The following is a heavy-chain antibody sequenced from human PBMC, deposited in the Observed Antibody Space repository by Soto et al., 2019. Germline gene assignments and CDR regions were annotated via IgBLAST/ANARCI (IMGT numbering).Heavy chain of an antibody. CDR1: GFTFDDYA. Sequence: EVQLVESGGGLVQPGRSLRLSCAASGFTFDDYAMHWVRRVPGKGREWVSSISWNSNIIGYAGSVKGRFTISRDNAKNSLYLQMNSLRPEDTALYYCAKGGPDGFCSGGRCYFDYWGQGPLVTVSS. CDR3: AKGGPDGFCSGGRCYFDY. J-gene: IGHJ4*02. V-gene: IGHV3-9*01. D-gene: IGHD2-15*01. CDR2: ISWNSNII.